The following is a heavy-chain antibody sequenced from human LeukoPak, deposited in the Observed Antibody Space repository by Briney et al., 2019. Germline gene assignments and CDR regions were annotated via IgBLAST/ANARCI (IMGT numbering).Heavy chain of an antibody. D-gene: IGHD6-19*01. Sequence: GESLQISCKGSGYRFTSYWLGWVRQMPGKGLEWMGIIYPGDSDTRYSPSFQGQVTISADKSTSTAYLQWSSLKASDTAMYYCAREIRYSSGWYPGYWGQGTLVTVSS. CDR3: AREIRYSSGWYPGY. CDR1: GYRFTSYW. J-gene: IGHJ4*02. V-gene: IGHV5-51*01. CDR2: IYPGDSDT.